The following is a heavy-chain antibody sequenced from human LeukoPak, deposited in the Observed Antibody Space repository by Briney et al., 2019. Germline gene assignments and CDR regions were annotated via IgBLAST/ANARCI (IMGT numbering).Heavy chain of an antibody. CDR3: ARKASVLRYFDAISNFDY. V-gene: IGHV4-39*07. D-gene: IGHD3-9*01. Sequence: SETLSLTCTVSGGSLSSSSYYWGWIRQPPGKGLEWITSIYFSGSTYYHPSLKSRVTMSVDTSKNQFSLKLSSVTAADWAVYYCARKASVLRYFDAISNFDYWGQGNLVTVSS. J-gene: IGHJ4*02. CDR2: IYFSGST. CDR1: GGSLSSSSYY.